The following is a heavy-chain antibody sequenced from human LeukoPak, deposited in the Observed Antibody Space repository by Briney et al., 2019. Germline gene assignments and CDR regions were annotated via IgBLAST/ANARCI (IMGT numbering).Heavy chain of an antibody. CDR1: GYTFTSYG. V-gene: IGHV1-18*01. CDR2: ISAYNGNT. Sequence: ASVTVSCKASGYTFTSYGISWVRQAPGQGLEWMGWISAYNGNTTYAQKLQGRVTMTTDTSTSTAYMELRSLRSDDTAVYYCARVRGYYYDSSLRAAFDIWGQGTMVTVSS. J-gene: IGHJ3*02. CDR3: ARVRGYYYDSSLRAAFDI. D-gene: IGHD3-22*01.